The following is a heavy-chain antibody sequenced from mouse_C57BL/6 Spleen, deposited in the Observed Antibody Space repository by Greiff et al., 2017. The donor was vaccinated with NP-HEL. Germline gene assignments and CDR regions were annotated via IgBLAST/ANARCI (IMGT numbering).Heavy chain of an antibody. V-gene: IGHV2-6*03. CDR2: IWSDGST. CDR1: GFSFTSYG. J-gene: IGHJ3*01. CDR3: ATHYDYGAWFAY. D-gene: IGHD2-4*01. Sequence: QVQLQQSGPGLVAPSQSLSITCTVSGFSFTSYGVHWVRQPPGKGLEWLVVIWSDGSTTYNSALKSRLSISKDNSKSQVFLKMNSLQTDDTAMYYCATHYDYGAWFAYWGQGTLVTVSA.